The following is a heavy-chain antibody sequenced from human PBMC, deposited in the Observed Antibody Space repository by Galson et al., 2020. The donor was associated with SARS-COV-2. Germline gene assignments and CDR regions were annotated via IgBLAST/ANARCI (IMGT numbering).Heavy chain of an antibody. V-gene: IGHV6-1*01. J-gene: IGHJ2*01. Sequence: SQTLSLTCDISGDSVSSNSVGWNWIRQSPSRGLEWLGRTYYRSKWYSDYAVAVKSRITITSDTSKNHFSLQLKSVTPEDTAVYYCARGSSWYWYCDRWGRGTLVTVSS. CDR2: TYYRSKWYS. CDR3: ARGSSWYWYCDR. D-gene: IGHD6-13*01. CDR1: GDSVSSNSVG.